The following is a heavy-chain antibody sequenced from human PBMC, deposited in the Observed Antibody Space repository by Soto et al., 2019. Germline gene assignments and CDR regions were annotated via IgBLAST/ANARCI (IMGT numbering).Heavy chain of an antibody. Sequence: EVQLLESGGGLVQPGGSLRLSCAASGFTFSSYAMSWVRQAPGKGLEWVSAISGSGGSTYYADSVKGRFTISRDNSKNTVYLQMNSLRAEDTAVYYCAKGADPCWLLRPNWYFDLWGRGTLVTVSS. CDR2: ISGSGGST. CDR1: GFTFSSYA. V-gene: IGHV3-23*01. CDR3: AKGADPCWLLRPNWYFDL. D-gene: IGHD2-2*01. J-gene: IGHJ2*01.